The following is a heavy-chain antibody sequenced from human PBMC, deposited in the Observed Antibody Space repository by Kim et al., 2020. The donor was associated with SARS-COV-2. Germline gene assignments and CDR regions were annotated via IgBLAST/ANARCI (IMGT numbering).Heavy chain of an antibody. CDR2: IYSDGSGT. CDR3: AKRAVESSGTDYFDY. D-gene: IGHD3-22*01. Sequence: GGSLRLSCAASGFTFSSYWMHWVRQPPGKGLVWVSRIYSDGSGTSYADSVKGRFTISRDNAKNTQYLQMNSLRDEDTALYYCAKRAVESSGTDYFDYLG. CDR1: GFTFSSYW. J-gene: IGHJ4*01. V-gene: IGHV3-74*01.